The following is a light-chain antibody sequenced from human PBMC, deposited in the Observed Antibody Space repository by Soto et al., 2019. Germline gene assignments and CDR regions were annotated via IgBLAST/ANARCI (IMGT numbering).Light chain of an antibody. CDR2: EFS. V-gene: IGLV2-14*01. Sequence: QSALTQPASVSGSPGQSITISCTGTSSDVGGYNYVSWYQQHPGKAPKLIIYEFSNRPSGVLKRFSGSKSGNTASLTISGLQAEDEADYYCSSYTSSSSYVFGTGTKLTVL. CDR3: SSYTSSSSYV. CDR1: SSDVGGYNY. J-gene: IGLJ1*01.